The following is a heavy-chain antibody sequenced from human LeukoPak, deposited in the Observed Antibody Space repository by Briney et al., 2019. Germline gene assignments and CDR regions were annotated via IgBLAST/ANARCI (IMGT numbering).Heavy chain of an antibody. Sequence: GGSLRLSCAASGFTFSSYSMTWVRQAPGKGLEWVSSISSSSSYIYYADSVKGRFTISRDNAKNSLYLQMNSLRAEDTAVYYCARGGSSGPNYWGQGTLVTVSS. CDR3: ARGGSSGPNY. D-gene: IGHD3-22*01. J-gene: IGHJ4*02. CDR2: ISSSSSYI. V-gene: IGHV3-21*01. CDR1: GFTFSSYS.